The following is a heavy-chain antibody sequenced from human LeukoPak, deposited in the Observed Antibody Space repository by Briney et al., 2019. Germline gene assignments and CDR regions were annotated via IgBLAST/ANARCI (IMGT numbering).Heavy chain of an antibody. J-gene: IGHJ4*02. Sequence: GGSLRLSCAASGFTFSSYAMSWVRLAPGKGLEWVSAISGSGGSTYYADSVKGRFTISRDNSKNTLYLQMNSLRAEDTAVYYCAKDRSGSYYVAGFDYWGQGTLVTVSS. CDR3: AKDRSGSYYVAGFDY. D-gene: IGHD1-26*01. CDR2: ISGSGGST. CDR1: GFTFSSYA. V-gene: IGHV3-23*01.